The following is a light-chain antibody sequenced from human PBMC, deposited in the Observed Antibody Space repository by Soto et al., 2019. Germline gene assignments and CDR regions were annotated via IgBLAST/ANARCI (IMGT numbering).Light chain of an antibody. J-gene: IGLJ2*01. CDR1: SSDVGSYNL. V-gene: IGLV2-23*01. CDR2: EGS. Sequence: QSALTQPASVSGSPGQSITISCTGTSSDVGSYNLVSWYQQHPGKAPKLRIYEGSKRPPGVSNRFSGSTSGNTASLTISGLQAEDEADYYRCSYAGRVFGGGTQLTVL. CDR3: CSYAGRV.